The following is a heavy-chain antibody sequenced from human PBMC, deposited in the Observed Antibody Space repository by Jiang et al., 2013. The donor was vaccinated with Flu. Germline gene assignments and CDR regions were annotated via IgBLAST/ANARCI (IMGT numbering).Heavy chain of an antibody. V-gene: IGHV1-46*03. CDR3: ARSPTWYNWFDP. Sequence: SGAEVKKPGASVKVSCKASGYTFTSYYMHWVRQAPGQGLEWMGIINPSGGSTTYAQKFQGRVTMTRDTSTSTVYMELSSLRCEDTAVYYCARSPTWYNWFDPWGQGTLVTVSS. CDR1: GYTFTSYY. J-gene: IGHJ5*02. CDR2: INPSGGST.